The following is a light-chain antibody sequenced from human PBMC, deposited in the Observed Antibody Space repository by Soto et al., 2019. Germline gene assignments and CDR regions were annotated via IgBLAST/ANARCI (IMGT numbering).Light chain of an antibody. CDR2: GNT. CDR3: QTYDSKLDGSV. CDR1: SSNIGAGYV. V-gene: IGLV1-40*01. J-gene: IGLJ3*02. Sequence: QSVLTQPPSVSGAPGQRVTISCTGSSSNIGAGYVVHWYQQLPGAAPKLLIYGNTNRPSGVPDRFSASKSGTSASLTISELQPGDQADYYCQTYDSKLDGSVFGGGTKLTVL.